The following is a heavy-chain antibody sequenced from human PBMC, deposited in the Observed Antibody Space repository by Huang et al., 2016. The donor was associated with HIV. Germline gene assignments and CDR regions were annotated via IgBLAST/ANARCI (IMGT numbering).Heavy chain of an antibody. V-gene: IGHV1-69*13. CDR2: ISPMVGTP. D-gene: IGHD4-17*01. J-gene: IGHJ4*02. CDR1: GGTFSKYA. CDR3: ARGQLGSYGDYDVLY. Sequence: QVQLVQSGAEVKTPGSSVKVSCKASGGTFSKYAISWVRQAPGQGLEWMGGISPMVGTPNYARKFQGRVTITADDSTSTTYVEVSSLRSEDTALYYCARGQLGSYGDYDVLYWGQGTLVTVSS.